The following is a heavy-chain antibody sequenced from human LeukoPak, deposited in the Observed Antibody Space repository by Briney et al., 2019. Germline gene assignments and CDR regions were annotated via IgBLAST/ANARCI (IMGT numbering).Heavy chain of an antibody. Sequence: ASVKVSCKASGYTFTGYYMHWVRQATGQGLEWMGWMNPNSGNTGYAQKFQGRVTMTRNTSISTAYMELSSLRSEDTAVYYCARGSLGSSWYILDYWGQGTLVTVSS. CDR3: ARGSLGSSWYILDY. V-gene: IGHV1-8*02. CDR1: GYTFTGYY. J-gene: IGHJ4*02. CDR2: MNPNSGNT. D-gene: IGHD6-13*01.